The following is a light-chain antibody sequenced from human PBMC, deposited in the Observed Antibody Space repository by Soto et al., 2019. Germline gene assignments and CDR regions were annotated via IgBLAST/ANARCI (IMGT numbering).Light chain of an antibody. CDR3: QQYNNWPFS. CDR1: QSVLYSSNNKNY. Sequence: DIVMTQSPDSLAVSLGERATINCKSSQSVLYSSNNKNYLAWYQQKPGQPPKLLIYWASTRESGVPDRFSGSGSGTDFTLTISGLQSEDSAIYFCQQYNNWPFSFGQGTRLEIK. V-gene: IGKV4-1*01. J-gene: IGKJ5*01. CDR2: WAS.